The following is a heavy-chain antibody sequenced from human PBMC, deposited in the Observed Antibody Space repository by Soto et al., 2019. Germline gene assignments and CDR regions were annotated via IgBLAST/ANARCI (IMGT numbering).Heavy chain of an antibody. Sequence: GGSLRLSCAASGFTFSSYAMSWVRQAPGKGLEWVSAISGSGGSTYYADPVKGRFTISRDNSKNTLYLQMNSLRAEDTAVYYCARDSYDSSGYYYVSGDYWGQGTLVTVSS. CDR2: ISGSGGST. CDR1: GFTFSSYA. D-gene: IGHD3-22*01. CDR3: ARDSYDSSGYYYVSGDY. J-gene: IGHJ4*02. V-gene: IGHV3-23*01.